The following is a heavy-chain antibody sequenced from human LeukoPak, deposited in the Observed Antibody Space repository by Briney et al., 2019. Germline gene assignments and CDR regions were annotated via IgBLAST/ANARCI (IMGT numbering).Heavy chain of an antibody. Sequence: SETLSLTCAVYGESFSGYYWTWIRQPPGKGLEWIGEVTHSGSTNYSPSLKSRVSMSVDTSKSHFFLHLNSVTAADTAMYYCARALLHSGSCIGYWGQGTLVTVSS. CDR2: VTHSGST. D-gene: IGHD1-26*01. J-gene: IGHJ4*02. CDR1: GESFSGYY. CDR3: ARALLHSGSCIGY. V-gene: IGHV4-34*01.